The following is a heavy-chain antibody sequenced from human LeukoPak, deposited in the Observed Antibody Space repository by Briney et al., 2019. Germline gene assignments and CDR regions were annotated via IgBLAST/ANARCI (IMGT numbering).Heavy chain of an antibody. CDR2: ISASGGAT. V-gene: IGHV1-46*01. Sequence: ASVKVSCKAFGYTFTSNYMHWVRQAPGQGPGWMGVISASGGATTYAQKFQGRVTLTRDMSTSTDYLELSSPRSEDTAVYYCARDNSVRDEAWWFNPWGQGTLVTVSS. J-gene: IGHJ5*02. CDR1: GYTFTSNY. D-gene: IGHD5-24*01. CDR3: ARDNSVRDEAWWFNP.